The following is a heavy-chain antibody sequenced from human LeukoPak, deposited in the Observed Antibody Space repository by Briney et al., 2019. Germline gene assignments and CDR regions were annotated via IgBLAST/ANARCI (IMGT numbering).Heavy chain of an antibody. CDR1: GFTVSSNY. J-gene: IGHJ4*02. D-gene: IGHD5-18*01. CDR2: IYSGGST. Sequence: PGGSLRLSCAVSGFTVSSNYMSWVRQAPGEGLEWVSVIYSGGSTYYADSVKGRFTISRDNSKNTLYLQMDSPRVEDTAVYYCAGGGGYTYGYLFDYWGQGTLVTVSS. CDR3: AGGGGYTYGYLFDY. V-gene: IGHV3-53*01.